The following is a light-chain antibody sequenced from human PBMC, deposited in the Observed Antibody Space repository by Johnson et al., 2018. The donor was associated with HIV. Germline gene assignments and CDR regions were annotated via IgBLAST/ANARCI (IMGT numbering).Light chain of an antibody. V-gene: IGLV1-51*01. Sequence: QSVLTQPPSVSAAPGQKVTISCSGSSSNIGNNYVSWYQQLPGTAPKLLISDNNKRPSGIPDRFSGSKSGTSATLVISGLQTGDEAYYYCGTWDTSLSAPYVFGTGTKVSVL. CDR2: DNN. CDR3: GTWDTSLSAPYV. CDR1: SSNIGNNY. J-gene: IGLJ1*01.